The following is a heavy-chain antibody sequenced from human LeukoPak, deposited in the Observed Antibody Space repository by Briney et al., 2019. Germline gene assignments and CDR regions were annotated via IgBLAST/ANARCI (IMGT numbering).Heavy chain of an antibody. CDR2: INPNSGGT. J-gene: IGHJ5*02. CDR3: ARDYSSSWYNWFDP. V-gene: IGHV1-2*02. CDR1: GYTFTGYY. Sequence: ASVKVSCKASGYTFTGYYIQWVRQAPGQGLEWMGWINPNSGGTNYAQKFQGKVTMTRDTSISTAYMELSRLRSDDTAVYYCARDYSSSWYNWFDPWGQGTLVTVSS. D-gene: IGHD6-13*01.